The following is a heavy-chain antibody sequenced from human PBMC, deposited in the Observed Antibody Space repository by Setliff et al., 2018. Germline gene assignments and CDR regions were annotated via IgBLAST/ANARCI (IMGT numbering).Heavy chain of an antibody. Sequence: GESLKISCKGSGYTFTNYWIGWVRQMPGKGLEWMGIIYPGDSDIRYSPSFQGQVTISADKSISTAYLQWSSLKASDTAIYYCARPAYSSRWYEIKGFDYWGQGTLVTVS. CDR2: IYPGDSDI. J-gene: IGHJ4*02. V-gene: IGHV5-51*01. CDR3: ARPAYSSRWYEIKGFDY. CDR1: GYTFTNYW. D-gene: IGHD6-13*01.